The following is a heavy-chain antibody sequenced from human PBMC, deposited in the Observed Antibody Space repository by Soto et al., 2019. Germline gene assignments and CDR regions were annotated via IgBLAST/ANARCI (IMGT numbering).Heavy chain of an antibody. Sequence: SETLSLNCTVSGGSISSYYWSWIRQPPGKGLEWIEYIYYSRSTNYNPSLKSRVTISVDTSKNQFSLKPSSVTAADTAVYYCARGTGYFDYGGQGTLVTVSS. CDR2: IYYSRST. D-gene: IGHD3-9*01. CDR3: ARGTGYFDY. V-gene: IGHV4-59*01. CDR1: GGSISSYY. J-gene: IGHJ4*02.